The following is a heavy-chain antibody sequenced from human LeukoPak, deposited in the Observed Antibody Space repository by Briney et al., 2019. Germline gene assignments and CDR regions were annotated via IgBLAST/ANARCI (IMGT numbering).Heavy chain of an antibody. D-gene: IGHD1-26*01. CDR1: GYTFANYD. CDR3: ARDGGSIVGAKPVDDAFDI. J-gene: IGHJ3*02. V-gene: IGHV1-18*01. CDR2: ISAYNGNT. Sequence: GASVKVSCKASGYTFANYDISWVRQAPGQGLEWMGWISAYNGNTNYAQKLQGRVTMTTDTSTSTAYMELRSLRSDDTAVYYCARDGGSIVGAKPVDDAFDIWGQGTMVTVSS.